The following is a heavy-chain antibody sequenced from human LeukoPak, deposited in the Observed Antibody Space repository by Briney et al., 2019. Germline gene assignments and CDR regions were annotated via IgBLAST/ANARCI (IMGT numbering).Heavy chain of an antibody. CDR3: AKDTRAIVGSAHNAFDI. Sequence: GGSLRLSCAASGFSFDDYAMHWVRQAPGKGLEWVSGISWNSGNIGYADSVKGRFTISRDNAKNSLNLQMNSLRAEDTALYYCAKDTRAIVGSAHNAFDIWGQGTMVTVSS. J-gene: IGHJ3*02. CDR1: GFSFDDYA. V-gene: IGHV3-9*01. CDR2: ISWNSGNI. D-gene: IGHD1-26*01.